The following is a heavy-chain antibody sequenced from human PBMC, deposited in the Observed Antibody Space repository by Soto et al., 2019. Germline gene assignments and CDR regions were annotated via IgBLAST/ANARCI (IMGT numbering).Heavy chain of an antibody. J-gene: IGHJ4*02. CDR1: GFSLTTSGVG. D-gene: IGHD5-18*01. CDR2: IYWDDDK. V-gene: IGHV2-5*02. Sequence: QITLKESGPTRVKPTQTLALTCTFSGFSLTTSGVGVGWIRKTPGKALEWLAVIYWDDDKRYNPSLKNRLTITRXTSXNXGVLIMADMDPVDTATYFCAHRGYMYGNWDHGYFDYWGQGTLVTVSS. CDR3: AHRGYMYGNWDHGYFDY.